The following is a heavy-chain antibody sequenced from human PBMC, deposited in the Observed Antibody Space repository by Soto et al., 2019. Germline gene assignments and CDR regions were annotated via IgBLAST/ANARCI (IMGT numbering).Heavy chain of an antibody. CDR3: ARINGYSSGWSWFDP. Sequence: SGPTLVNPTETLTLTCTVSGFSLSNARMGVSWIRQPPGKALEWLAHIFSNDEKSYSTSLKSRLTISKDTSKSQVVLTMTNMEPVDTATYYCARINGYSSGWSWFDPWGQGTLVTVSS. CDR2: IFSNDEK. J-gene: IGHJ5*02. D-gene: IGHD6-19*01. CDR1: GFSLSNARMG. V-gene: IGHV2-26*01.